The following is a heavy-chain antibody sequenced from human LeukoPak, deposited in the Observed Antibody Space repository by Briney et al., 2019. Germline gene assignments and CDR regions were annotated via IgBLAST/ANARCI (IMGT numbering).Heavy chain of an antibody. CDR1: GDFITAYY. Sequence: PSETLSLTCTVSGDFITAYYWSWLRQPPGKGLEWIGYVYYSGSTEYNPSLRSRVTMSLDMSNHQFSLNLTSVTAADTAVYYCASNTGTVFDYWGQGALVTVSS. D-gene: IGHD7-27*01. V-gene: IGHV4-59*01. CDR2: VYYSGST. CDR3: ASNTGTVFDY. J-gene: IGHJ4*02.